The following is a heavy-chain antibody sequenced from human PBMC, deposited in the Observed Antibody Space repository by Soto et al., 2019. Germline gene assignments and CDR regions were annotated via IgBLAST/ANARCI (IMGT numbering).Heavy chain of an antibody. V-gene: IGHV4-34*01. Sequence: SETLSLTCAVYGGSFSGYYWSWIRQPPGKGLEWIGEINHSGSTNYNPSLKSRVTISVDTSKNQFSLKLSSVTAADTAVYYCARDRHILTGYYKGLSRPNFDYWGQGTLVTVSS. CDR3: ARDRHILTGYYKGLSRPNFDY. D-gene: IGHD3-9*01. J-gene: IGHJ4*02. CDR1: GGSFSGYY. CDR2: INHSGST.